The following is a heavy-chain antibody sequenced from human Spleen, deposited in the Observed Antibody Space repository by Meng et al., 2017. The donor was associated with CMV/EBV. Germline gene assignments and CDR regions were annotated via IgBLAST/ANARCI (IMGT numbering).Heavy chain of an antibody. J-gene: IGHJ6*02. V-gene: IGHV1-69*05. CDR2: IIPIFGTA. Sequence: SVKVSCKASGGTFSSYAISWVRQAPGQGLEWMGGIIPIFGTANYAQKFQGRVTITTDESTSTAYMELSSLRSEDTAVYYCARGRYSYGSRDYGMDVWGQGTTVTVSS. CDR1: GGTFSSYA. D-gene: IGHD5-18*01. CDR3: ARGRYSYGSRDYGMDV.